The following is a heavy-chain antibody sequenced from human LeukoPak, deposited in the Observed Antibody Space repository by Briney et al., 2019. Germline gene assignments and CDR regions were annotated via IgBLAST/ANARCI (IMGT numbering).Heavy chain of an antibody. J-gene: IGHJ4*02. CDR3: TSNYGDYSRHDY. CDR2: IYYSGST. V-gene: IGHV4-61*01. D-gene: IGHD4-17*01. Sequence: PSETLSLTCTVSGGSVSSGSYYWSWIRQPPGKGLEWIGYIYYSGSTNYNPSLKSRVTISVDRPNNQFSLNLSSVTAADTAMYYCTSNYGDYSRHDYWGQGTLVTVSS. CDR1: GGSVSSGSYY.